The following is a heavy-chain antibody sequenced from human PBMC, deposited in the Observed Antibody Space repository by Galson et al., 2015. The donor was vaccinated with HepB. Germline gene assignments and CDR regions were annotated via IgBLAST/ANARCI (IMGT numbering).Heavy chain of an antibody. D-gene: IGHD2-15*01. V-gene: IGHV1-18*01. CDR3: ARGAFVEVVDGTQNNWFDP. Sequence: SVKVSCKASGYSFSTYSITWVRQAPGQGLEWMGWISPYNRNTAYVQKFQGRVSMTTDTPTATAFMELRSLGSDDTAVYYCARGAFVEVVDGTQNNWFDPWGQGTLVTVSS. CDR1: GYSFSTYS. J-gene: IGHJ5*02. CDR2: ISPYNRNT.